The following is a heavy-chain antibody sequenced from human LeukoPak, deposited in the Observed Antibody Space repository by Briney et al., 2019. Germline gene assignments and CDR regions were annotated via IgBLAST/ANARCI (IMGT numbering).Heavy chain of an antibody. Sequence: SETLSLTCTVSGGSISSSSYYWGWIRQPPGKGLEWIGSIYYSGSTYYNPSLKSRVTISVDTSKNQFSLKLSSVTAADTAVYYCARRYAGYSSSWYPGLWYYFDYWGQGTLVTVSS. CDR3: ARRYAGYSSSWYPGLWYYFDY. D-gene: IGHD6-13*01. CDR2: IYYSGST. V-gene: IGHV4-39*07. J-gene: IGHJ4*02. CDR1: GGSISSSSYY.